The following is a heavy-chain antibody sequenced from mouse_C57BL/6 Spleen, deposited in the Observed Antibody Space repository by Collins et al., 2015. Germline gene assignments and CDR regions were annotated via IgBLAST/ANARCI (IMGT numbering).Heavy chain of an antibody. D-gene: IGHD2-4*01. CDR2: INPNNGGT. CDR1: GYTFTDYY. CDR3: AKGRFYDYDWYFDV. J-gene: IGHJ1*03. V-gene: IGHV1-26*01. Sequence: EVQLQQSGPELVKPGASVKISCKASGYTFTDYYMNRVKQSLGKSLEWIGDINPNNGGTIYNQKFKGKATLTVDKSSSTAYMELRSLTSEDSAVYYCAKGRFYDYDWYFDVWGTGTTVTVSS.